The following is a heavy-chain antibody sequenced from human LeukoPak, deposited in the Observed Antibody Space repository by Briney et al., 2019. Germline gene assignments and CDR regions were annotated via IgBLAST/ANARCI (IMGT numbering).Heavy chain of an antibody. J-gene: IGHJ4*02. V-gene: IGHV4-59*01. Sequence: SETLSLTCTVSGGSISSYYWSWIRQPPGKGLEWIGYIYYSGSTNYNPSLKSRVTISVDTSKNQFSLKLSSVTAADTAVYYCVRGWDGYNGSLDYWGQGTLVTVSS. CDR1: GGSISSYY. CDR2: IYYSGST. D-gene: IGHD5-24*01. CDR3: VRGWDGYNGSLDY.